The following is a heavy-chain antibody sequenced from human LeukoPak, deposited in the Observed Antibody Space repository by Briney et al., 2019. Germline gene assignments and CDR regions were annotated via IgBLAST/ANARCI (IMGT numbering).Heavy chain of an antibody. CDR1: GFTFSSYS. CDR2: ITSSSTI. J-gene: IGHJ3*02. CDR3: AKVSASSWLGAFDI. V-gene: IGHV3-69-1*01. Sequence: GGSLRLSCAASGFTFSSYSMNWVRQAPGKGLEWVSSITSSSTIYYAESVKGRFTISRDNSKNSLYLQMSSLRTEDTALYYCAKVSASSWLGAFDIWGQGTMVTVSS. D-gene: IGHD6-13*01.